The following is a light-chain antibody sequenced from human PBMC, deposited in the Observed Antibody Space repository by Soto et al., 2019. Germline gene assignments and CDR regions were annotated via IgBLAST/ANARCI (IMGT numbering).Light chain of an antibody. CDR2: AAS. V-gene: IGKV1-39*01. CDR1: QTVNNF. Sequence: DIQMTQSPSSLSASIGDRVTLTCRTSQTVNNFLNWLQQKPGRAPQLLISAASKLQSGVPSRLSGSGSGTDFTFTIISLQPEDFATYYCQQSYTTPPTFGQGTKVDIK. J-gene: IGKJ1*01. CDR3: QQSYTTPPT.